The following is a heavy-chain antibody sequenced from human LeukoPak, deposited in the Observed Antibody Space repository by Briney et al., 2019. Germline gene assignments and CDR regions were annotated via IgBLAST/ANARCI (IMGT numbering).Heavy chain of an antibody. J-gene: IGHJ6*03. D-gene: IGHD2-2*01. V-gene: IGHV3-74*01. CDR2: LSSDGRRT. CDR1: GFTITNHC. CDR3: VREAYVVPATMGAYYYYYMDV. Sequence: GSLRLSCAASGFTITNHCMHWVRQAPGKGLVWVSRLSSDGRRTDYAASVKGRFTISRDNAKNTLFLQMNSLRPDDTALYSCVREAYVVPATMGAYYYYYMDVWGKGTTVTVSS.